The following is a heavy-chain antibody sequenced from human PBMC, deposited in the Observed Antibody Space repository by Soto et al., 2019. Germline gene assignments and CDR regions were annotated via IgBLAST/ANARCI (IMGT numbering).Heavy chain of an antibody. Sequence: QVQLVQSGAEVKKPGSSVKVSCKASGGTFSSYAISWVRQAPGQGLEWMGGIIPIFGTANYAQKFQGRVTITADESPSTAYMELSSLRSEDTAVYYCARARWEATLGTYYGMDVWGQGTTVTVSS. J-gene: IGHJ6*02. CDR1: GGTFSSYA. CDR2: IIPIFGTA. D-gene: IGHD1-26*01. CDR3: ARARWEATLGTYYGMDV. V-gene: IGHV1-69*01.